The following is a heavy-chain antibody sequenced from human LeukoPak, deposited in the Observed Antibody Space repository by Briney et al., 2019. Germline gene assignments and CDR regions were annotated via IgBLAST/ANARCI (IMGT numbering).Heavy chain of an antibody. Sequence: SVKVSCKTSGDTFSSYPISWVRQAPGQGLEWVGGIVPIFGKPTYAERFQGRVTITADESTSTADMELNGLTSDDTALYYCARDKERGARPGRFHYWGQGTLVTVSS. CDR1: GDTFSSYP. D-gene: IGHD1-26*01. V-gene: IGHV1-69*13. J-gene: IGHJ4*02. CDR2: IVPIFGKP. CDR3: ARDKERGARPGRFHY.